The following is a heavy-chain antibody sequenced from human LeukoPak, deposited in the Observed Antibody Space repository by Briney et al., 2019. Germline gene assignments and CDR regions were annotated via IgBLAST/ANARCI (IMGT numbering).Heavy chain of an antibody. V-gene: IGHV3-7*03. Sequence: GGSLRLSCEGAEFSFSSYWMSWVRQAPGKGLEWVAKIKQDGSEKYYVDSVKGRFTISRDKSKNSPYLQSNSLRAEETACYDVAREFGYGDYGGSPYYYYYLDVWGKGTTVTVS. D-gene: IGHD4-17*01. CDR2: IKQDGSEK. CDR3: AREFGYGDYGGSPYYYYYLDV. J-gene: IGHJ6*03. CDR1: EFSFSSYW.